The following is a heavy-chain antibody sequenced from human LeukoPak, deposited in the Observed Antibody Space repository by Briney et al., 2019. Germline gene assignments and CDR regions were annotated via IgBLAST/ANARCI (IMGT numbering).Heavy chain of an antibody. CDR2: IGYNGNPT. CDR1: GFDFGDYA. V-gene: IGHV3-30*04. J-gene: IGHJ4*02. CDR3: ARDPWGGMLDYLDL. D-gene: IGHD2-8*02. Sequence: GGSLRLSCAASGFDFGDYAMHWLRQAPGKGLEWVAVIGYNGNPTIYTDCVKGRFTIARDNSKNTLFLQMDSPTTDDTAVYYCARDPWGGMLDYLDLWGQGTLVTVSS.